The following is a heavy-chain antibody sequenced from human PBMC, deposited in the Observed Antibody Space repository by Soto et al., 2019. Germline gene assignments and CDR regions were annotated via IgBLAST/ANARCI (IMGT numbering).Heavy chain of an antibody. CDR1: GYIFTGYY. CDR3: ARAYDSTGYNWGY. J-gene: IGHJ4*02. CDR2: INPNTGGT. D-gene: IGHD3-22*01. Sequence: ASVKVSCKASGYIFTGYYLHWVRQAPGQGFEWMGWINPNTGGTNYAQKFQGWVTMTRDTSISTAYMELSRLTSDDTAVYYCARAYDSTGYNWGYCGQGTRVTVSS. V-gene: IGHV1-2*04.